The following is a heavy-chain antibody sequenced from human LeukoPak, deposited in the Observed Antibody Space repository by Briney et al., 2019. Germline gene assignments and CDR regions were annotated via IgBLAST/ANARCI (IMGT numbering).Heavy chain of an antibody. CDR2: INPDSGDT. CDR1: GYIFTHYY. J-gene: IGHJ6*03. CDR3: ARGGHYYSYSMDV. V-gene: IGHV1-2*02. Sequence: GASVKVSCKASGYIFTHYYMHGVRQAPGQGLESMGWINPDSGDTNYPQKFQGRVTMTRDTYISKAYMELSRLRSDDTAVYYCARGGHYYSYSMDVWGKGTTVTVSS.